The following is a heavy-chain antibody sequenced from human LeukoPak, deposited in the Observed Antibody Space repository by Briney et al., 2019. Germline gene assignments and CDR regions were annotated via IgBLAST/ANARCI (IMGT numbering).Heavy chain of an antibody. Sequence: SETLSLTCTVSGGSISSGSYYWSWIRQPAGKGLEWIGRIYTSGSTNYNPSLKSRVTISVDTSKNQFSLKLSSVTAADTAVYYCARGLTAMVTMEWFDPWGQGTLVTVSS. CDR1: GGSISSGSYY. J-gene: IGHJ5*02. V-gene: IGHV4-61*02. CDR3: ARGLTAMVTMEWFDP. CDR2: IYTSGST. D-gene: IGHD5-18*01.